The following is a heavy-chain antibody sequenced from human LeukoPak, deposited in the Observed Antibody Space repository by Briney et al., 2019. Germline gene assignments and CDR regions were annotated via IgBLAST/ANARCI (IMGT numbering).Heavy chain of an antibody. CDR2: ISYDGSNK. V-gene: IGHV3-30-3*01. D-gene: IGHD1-26*01. CDR3: ARDLVRSDPGPKVRVGGIDY. J-gene: IGHJ4*02. CDR1: GFTFSSYA. Sequence: GGSLRLSCAASGFTFSSYAMHWVRQAPGKGLEWVAVISYDGSNKYYADSVKGRFTISRDNSKNTLYLQMNSLRAEDTAVYYCARDLVRSDPGPKVRVGGIDYWGQGTLVTVSS.